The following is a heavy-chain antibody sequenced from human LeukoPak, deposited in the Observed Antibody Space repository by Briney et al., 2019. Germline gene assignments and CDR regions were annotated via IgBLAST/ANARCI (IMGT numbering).Heavy chain of an antibody. CDR2: IWYDGSNK. Sequence: AGRSLRLSCAASGFTFSSYGMHWVRQAPGKGLEWVAVIWYDGSNKYYADSVKGRFTISRDNSKNTLYLQMNSLRAEDTAVYYCAKGGWFGKLFPLDYWGQGTLVTVSS. CDR1: GFTFSSYG. J-gene: IGHJ4*02. V-gene: IGHV3-33*06. CDR3: AKGGWFGKLFPLDY. D-gene: IGHD3-10*01.